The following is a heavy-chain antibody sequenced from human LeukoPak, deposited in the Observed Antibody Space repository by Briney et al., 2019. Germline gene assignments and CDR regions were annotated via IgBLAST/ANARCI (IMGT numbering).Heavy chain of an antibody. J-gene: IGHJ1*01. CDR3: ARDRVSGFQH. CDR2: ISSSSYI. CDR1: GFTFSSYS. Sequence: GGSLRLSCAASGFTFSSYSMNWVRQAPGKGLEWVSYISSSSYIYYADSVKGRFTISRDNAKNSLYLQMNSLRAEDTAVYYCARDRVSGFQHWRQGTLVTVSS. V-gene: IGHV3-21*01. D-gene: IGHD6-6*01.